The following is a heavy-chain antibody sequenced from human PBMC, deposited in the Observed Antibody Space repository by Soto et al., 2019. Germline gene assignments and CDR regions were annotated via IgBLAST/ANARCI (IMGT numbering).Heavy chain of an antibody. V-gene: IGHV1-24*01. CDR3: ATRALRLRLGELSLQNWFDP. CDR2: FDPEDGET. J-gene: IGHJ5*02. CDR1: GYTLTELS. D-gene: IGHD3-16*02. Sequence: VASVKVSCKVSGYTLTELSMHWVRQAPGKGLEWMGGFDPEDGETIYAQKFQGRVTMTEDTSTDTAYMELSSLRSEDTAVYYCATRALRLRLGELSLQNWFDPWGQGTLVTVSS.